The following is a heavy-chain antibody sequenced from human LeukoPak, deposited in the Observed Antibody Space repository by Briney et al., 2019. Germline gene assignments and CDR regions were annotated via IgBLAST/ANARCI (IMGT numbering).Heavy chain of an antibody. V-gene: IGHV4-4*07. CDR2: IYTSGST. CDR1: GGSISSYY. D-gene: IGHD3-9*01. CDR3: ARDGVDYDILTDQYGMDV. Sequence: PSETLSLTCTVSGGSISSYYWSWIRQPAGKGLEWIGRIYTSGSTNYNPSLKSRVTMSVDTSKNQFSLKLSSVTAADTAVYYCARDGVDYDILTDQYGMDVWGQGTTVTVSS. J-gene: IGHJ6*02.